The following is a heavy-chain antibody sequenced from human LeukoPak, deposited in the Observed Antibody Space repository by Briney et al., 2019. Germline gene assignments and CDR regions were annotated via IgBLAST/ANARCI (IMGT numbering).Heavy chain of an antibody. D-gene: IGHD3-16*01. CDR1: GFTFSSYW. CDR2: INHNGNVN. CDR3: ARDGFGTGSN. J-gene: IGHJ4*02. Sequence: GGSLSVSCAASGFTFSSYWMNWARQAPGKGLEWVASINHNGNVNYYVDSVKGRFTISRDNAKNSLYLQMNTLRADDTAVYYCARDGFGTGSNWGQGTLVTVSS. V-gene: IGHV3-7*03.